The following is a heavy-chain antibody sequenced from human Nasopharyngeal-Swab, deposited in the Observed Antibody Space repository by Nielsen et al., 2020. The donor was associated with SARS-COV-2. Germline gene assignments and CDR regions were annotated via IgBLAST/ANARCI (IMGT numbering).Heavy chain of an antibody. V-gene: IGHV4-59*08. CDR3: AKIEWQSVRWFDR. CDR2: IYNSAST. Sequence: SETLSLTCTVSGGSVSNYYWSWIRQPPGKGLEWIAYIYNSASTSYNPSLKGRLTVSVDTSKNQLSLKLNSVTAADTAVYYCAKIEWQSVRWFDRWGQGTLVTVSS. CDR1: GGSVSNYY. D-gene: IGHD5-12*01. J-gene: IGHJ5*02.